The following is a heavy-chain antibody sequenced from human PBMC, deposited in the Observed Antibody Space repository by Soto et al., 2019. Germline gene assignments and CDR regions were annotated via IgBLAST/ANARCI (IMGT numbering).Heavy chain of an antibody. CDR1: GYTFTGYY. V-gene: IGHV1-2*04. D-gene: IGHD5-18*01. CDR2: INPNSGGT. J-gene: IGHJ3*02. CDR3: ARGDLPTFMVKRWGAFDI. Sequence: ASVKVSCKASGYTFTGYYMHWVRQAPGQGLEWMGWINPNSGGTNYAQKFQGWVTMTRDTSISTAYMELSRLRSDDTAVYYCARGDLPTFMVKRWGAFDIWGQGTMVTVSS.